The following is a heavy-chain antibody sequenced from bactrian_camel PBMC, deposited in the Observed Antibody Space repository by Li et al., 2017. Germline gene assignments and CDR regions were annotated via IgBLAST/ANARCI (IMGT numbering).Heavy chain of an antibody. J-gene: IGHJ6*01. CDR3: AIGLHLEVMGSWADADFEY. Sequence: VQLVESGGGSVQTGGSLRLSCAASGVTYASSHDVNCMGWFRQAPGKEREGVAATYIGGGSTYYADSVKGRFTISHDDAKNILYLDMNNLQPEDTAMYYCAIGLHLEVMGSWADADFEYWGQGTQVTVS. V-gene: IGHV3S40*01. CDR1: GVTYASSHDVNC. CDR2: TYIGGGST. D-gene: IGHD3*01.